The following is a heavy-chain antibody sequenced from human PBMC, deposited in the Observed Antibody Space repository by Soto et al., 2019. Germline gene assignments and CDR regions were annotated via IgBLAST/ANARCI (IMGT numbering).Heavy chain of an antibody. CDR1: GFTFSSYS. Sequence: PGGSLRLSCAASGFTFSSYSMNWVRQAPGKGLERVSYISSSSSTIYYADSVKGRFTISRDNAKNSLYLQMNSLRAEDTAVYYCARAGVTYYLAVWGKGTTVTVSS. J-gene: IGHJ6*03. CDR3: ARAGVTYYLAV. D-gene: IGHD2-8*01. CDR2: ISSSSSTI. V-gene: IGHV3-48*01.